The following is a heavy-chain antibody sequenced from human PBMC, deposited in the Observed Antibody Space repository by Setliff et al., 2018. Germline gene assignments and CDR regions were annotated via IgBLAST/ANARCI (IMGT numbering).Heavy chain of an antibody. Sequence: PGGSLRPSCTASGLSYINDWVSWVRQAPGKGLEWLASINPHGSEKYYADSVKGRFTISRDNAKNSLSLQMNNLRTEDTAVYYCFGAGTCSYWGQGTLVTVSS. CDR2: INPHGSEK. V-gene: IGHV3-7*01. CDR1: GLSYINDW. J-gene: IGHJ4*02. D-gene: IGHD3-10*01. CDR3: FGAGTCSY.